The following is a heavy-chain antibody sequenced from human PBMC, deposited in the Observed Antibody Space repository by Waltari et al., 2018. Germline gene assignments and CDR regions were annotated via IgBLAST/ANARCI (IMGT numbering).Heavy chain of an antibody. Sequence: QVQLQQWGAGLLKPSETLSLTCAVNGGSFSGYYWSWIRQPPGKGLEWIGEINHSGSTNYNPSLKSRVTISVDTSKNQFSLKLSSVTAADTAVYYCARRSRWEGKEFDYWGQGTLVTVSS. CDR2: INHSGST. CDR1: GGSFSGYY. V-gene: IGHV4-34*01. CDR3: ARRSRWEGKEFDY. D-gene: IGHD6-13*01. J-gene: IGHJ4*02.